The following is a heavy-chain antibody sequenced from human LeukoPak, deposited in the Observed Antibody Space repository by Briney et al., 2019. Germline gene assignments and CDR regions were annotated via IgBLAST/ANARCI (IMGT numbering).Heavy chain of an antibody. Sequence: GGSLRLSCAASGFTFSSYWMTWVRQAPGKGLEWVANIKRDGSEKHYVDSVKGRFTISRDNAKNSMFLQMNSLRAEDTAVYYCAKGGVAGTGYFDYWGQGTLVTVSS. V-gene: IGHV3-7*03. CDR2: IKRDGSEK. CDR3: AKGGVAGTGYFDY. J-gene: IGHJ4*02. CDR1: GFTFSSYW. D-gene: IGHD6-19*01.